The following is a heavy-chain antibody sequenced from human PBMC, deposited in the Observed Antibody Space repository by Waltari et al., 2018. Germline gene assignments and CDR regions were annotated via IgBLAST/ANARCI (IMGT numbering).Heavy chain of an antibody. CDR1: GGSISSSSYY. CDR2: IYYSGST. D-gene: IGHD3-16*02. Sequence: QLQLQESGPGLVKPSETLSLTCTVSGGSISSSSYYWGWIRQPPGKGLEWIGSIYYSGSTYYNPSLTSRVTISVDTSKNQFSLKLSSVTAADTAVYYCATLTFGGVIVNWGQGTLVTVSS. CDR3: ATLTFGGVIVN. J-gene: IGHJ4*02. V-gene: IGHV4-39*01.